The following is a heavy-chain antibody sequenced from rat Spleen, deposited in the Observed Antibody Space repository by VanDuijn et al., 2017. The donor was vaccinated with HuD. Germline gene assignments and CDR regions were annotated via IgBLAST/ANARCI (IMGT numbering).Heavy chain of an antibody. J-gene: IGHJ3*01. V-gene: IGHV2-47*01. D-gene: IGHD1-2*01. CDR1: GLSLTRSG. CDR2: IWNNGAT. Sequence: QVHLKESGPGLVQPSQTLSLTCTVSGLSLTRSGVSWIRQPPGKGLEWMGIIWNNGATDYNSALKSRLSINRDTSKSQIFLKMNSLQTEDTATYYCARDSNYIRFAYWGQGTLVTVSS. CDR3: ARDSNYIRFAY.